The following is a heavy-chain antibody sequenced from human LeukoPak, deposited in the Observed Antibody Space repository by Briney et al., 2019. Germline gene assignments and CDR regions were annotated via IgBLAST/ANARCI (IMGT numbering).Heavy chain of an antibody. V-gene: IGHV3-23*01. Sequence: GGSLRLSCAASGFSFSNYAMNWVRQAPGKGLEWVSAISGSGLSTYYADSVKGRFTLSRDNSKNTLYLQMNSLRAEDTAVYYCAKDVTIVVVTYFDYWGQGTLVTVSS. J-gene: IGHJ4*02. CDR3: AKDVTIVVVTYFDY. CDR1: GFSFSNYA. D-gene: IGHD2-21*02. CDR2: ISGSGLST.